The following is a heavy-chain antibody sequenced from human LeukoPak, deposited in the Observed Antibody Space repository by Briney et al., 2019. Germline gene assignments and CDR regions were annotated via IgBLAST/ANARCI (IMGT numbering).Heavy chain of an antibody. CDR3: ARDQYLDY. CDR2: ISRGGNSL. V-gene: IGHV3-11*01. CDR1: GFSFTDYY. Sequence: GESLRLSCAASGFSFTDYYMNWLRQAPGKGLEWVSSISRGGNSLYYADSVKGRFTISRDNAKNSLSLQMNNLRAEDTAVYYCARDQYLDYRGQGTLVTVSS. J-gene: IGHJ4*02.